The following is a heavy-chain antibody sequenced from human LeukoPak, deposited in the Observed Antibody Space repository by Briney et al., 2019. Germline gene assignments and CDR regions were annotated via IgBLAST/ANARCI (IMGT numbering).Heavy chain of an antibody. CDR2: INHSGST. D-gene: IGHD3-10*01. CDR3: ARPQYYYGSGSHGGWFDP. CDR1: GGSFSGYY. V-gene: IGHV4-34*01. J-gene: IGHJ5*02. Sequence: PSETLSLTCAVSGGSFSGYYWSWIRQPPGKGLEWIGEINHSGSTNYNPSLKSRVTISVDTSKNQFSLKLSSVTAADTAVYYCARPQYYYGSGSHGGWFDPWGQGTLVTVSS.